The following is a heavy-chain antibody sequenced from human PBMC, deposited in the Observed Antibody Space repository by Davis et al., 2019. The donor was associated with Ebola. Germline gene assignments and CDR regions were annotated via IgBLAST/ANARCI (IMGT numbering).Heavy chain of an antibody. CDR3: TLNAQLVRGEDY. Sequence: GGSLRLSCAASGFTFSNAWMNWVRQAPGKGLEWVGRIKSKTDGGTTDYAAPVKGRFTISRDDSKNTAYLQMNSLKTEDTAVYYCTLNAQLVRGEDYWGQGTLVTVSS. CDR1: GFTFSNAW. J-gene: IGHJ4*02. CDR2: IKSKTDGGTT. D-gene: IGHD6-6*01. V-gene: IGHV3-15*07.